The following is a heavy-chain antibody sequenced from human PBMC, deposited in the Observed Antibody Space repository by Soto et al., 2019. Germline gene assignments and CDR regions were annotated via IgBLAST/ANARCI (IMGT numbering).Heavy chain of an antibody. CDR1: GGTFSSYA. D-gene: IGHD3-22*01. J-gene: IGHJ4*02. CDR2: IIPIFGTA. CDR3: AREYYYDSSGYPVIDY. Sequence: ASVKVSCKASGGTFSSYAISWVRQAPGQGLEWMGGIIPIFGTANYAQKFQGRVTITADESTSTAYMELSSLRSEDTAVYYCAREYYYDSSGYPVIDYWGQGTLVTVSS. V-gene: IGHV1-69*13.